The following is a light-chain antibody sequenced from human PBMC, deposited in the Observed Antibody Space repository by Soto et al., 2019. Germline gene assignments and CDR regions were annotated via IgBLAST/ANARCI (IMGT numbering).Light chain of an antibody. CDR1: QSVRSN. V-gene: IGKV3-15*01. Sequence: EIVMTQSPVTLSVSPGERATLSCRASQSVRSNLAWYQQKPGQAPSLLIYGAFTRATGIPTRFSGTGSGTEFTPTISSLRSEDFALYYCQQYNDWPLTFGKGTRVEV. CDR2: GAF. J-gene: IGKJ1*01. CDR3: QQYNDWPLT.